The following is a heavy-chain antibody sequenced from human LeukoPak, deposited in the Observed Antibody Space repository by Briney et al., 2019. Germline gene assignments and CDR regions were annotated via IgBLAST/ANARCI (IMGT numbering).Heavy chain of an antibody. Sequence: GGSLRLSCAASGFTFSSYAFHWVRQAPGKGLEWVATLSFDGSNKYYADSVKGRFTFSRDNSKRTLYLQMNSLRAEDTVVYYCARDARQEWLRLGTLDYWGQGSLVTVSS. V-gene: IGHV3-30*04. CDR1: GFTFSSYA. D-gene: IGHD5-12*01. CDR3: ARDARQEWLRLGTLDY. CDR2: LSFDGSNK. J-gene: IGHJ4*02.